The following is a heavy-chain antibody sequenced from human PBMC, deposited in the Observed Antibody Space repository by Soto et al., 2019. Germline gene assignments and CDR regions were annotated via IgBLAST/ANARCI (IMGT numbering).Heavy chain of an antibody. CDR2: TWYDGSNK. V-gene: IGHV3-33*01. CDR1: GFTFSSYG. D-gene: IGHD3-10*01. Sequence: GGSLRLSCAASGFTFSSYGMHWVRQAPGKGLEWVAVTWYDGSNKYYADSVKGRFTISRDNSKNTLYLQMNSLRAEDTAVYYCARQAMVRGVITRYYFDYWGQGTLVTVSS. J-gene: IGHJ4*02. CDR3: ARQAMVRGVITRYYFDY.